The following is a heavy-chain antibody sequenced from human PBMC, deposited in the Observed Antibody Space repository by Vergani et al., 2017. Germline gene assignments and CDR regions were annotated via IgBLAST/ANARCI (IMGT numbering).Heavy chain of an antibody. D-gene: IGHD3/OR15-3a*01. Sequence: QVQLQESGPGLVKPSQTLSLICTVSGASINNDFYYWQWIRQPAGKGLEWIGSIYVSGITDYNYSVQSRVSMSVDTSKNQFYLQLTSVTAADTAVYYCARDYKHLRPRALDLWGQGTMVTVSS. J-gene: IGHJ3*01. CDR1: GASINNDFYY. CDR3: ARDYKHLRPRALDL. V-gene: IGHV4-61*02. CDR2: IYVSGIT.